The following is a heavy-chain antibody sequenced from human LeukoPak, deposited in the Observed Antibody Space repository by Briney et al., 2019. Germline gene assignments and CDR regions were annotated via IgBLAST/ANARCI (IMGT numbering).Heavy chain of an antibody. D-gene: IGHD6-13*01. CDR3: ASESATGFDY. V-gene: IGHV3-23*01. J-gene: IGHJ4*02. CDR1: DFPFSNYA. CDR2: ISANSGST. Sequence: PGGSLRLSCAASDFPFSNYAMSWVRQAPGKGLEWVSIISANSGSTYYADSVKGRFTISRDNSKNTLYLQMNSLRAEDTAIYYCASESATGFDYWGQGTLVTVSS.